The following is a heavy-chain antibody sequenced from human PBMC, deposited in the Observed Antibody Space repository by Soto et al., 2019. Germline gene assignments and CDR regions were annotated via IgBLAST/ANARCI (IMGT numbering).Heavy chain of an antibody. D-gene: IGHD6-19*01. J-gene: IGHJ4*02. CDR1: GGSISSRNYY. CDR3: ARQYSAGWYHYFDY. Sequence: SETLSLTCTVSGGSISSRNYYWGWIRQPPGKGLEWIGSIYYSGSTYYNPSLKSRVTISVDTSKSQFSLKLDSVTAADTAVYYCARQYSAGWYHYFDYWGQGTLVTVS. V-gene: IGHV4-39*01. CDR2: IYYSGST.